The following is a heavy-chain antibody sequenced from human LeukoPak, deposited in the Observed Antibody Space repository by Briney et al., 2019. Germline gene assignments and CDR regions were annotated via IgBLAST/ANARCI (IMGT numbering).Heavy chain of an antibody. CDR3: AREGSGWGYYYMDV. Sequence: ASVKVSCKASGGTFSSYAISWVRQAPGQGLEWMGWIIPMFGTGNYAQKFQGRVTITADEPTSTAYMELSSLRSEDAAVYYCAREGSGWGYYYMDVWGIGTTVTVSS. D-gene: IGHD6-19*01. CDR2: IIPMFGTG. J-gene: IGHJ6*03. CDR1: GGTFSSYA. V-gene: IGHV1-69*01.